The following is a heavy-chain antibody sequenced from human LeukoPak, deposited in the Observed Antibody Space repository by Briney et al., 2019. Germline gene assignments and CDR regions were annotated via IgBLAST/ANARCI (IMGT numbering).Heavy chain of an antibody. J-gene: IGHJ4*02. D-gene: IGHD6-13*01. Sequence: SETLSLNCSVSGGSITNSQYYWGWIRQSQGKGLEWIGRIYYDGRVDYNPPLESRVTISVDTSKNQLSLKVTSVTAADTAVDYCARHSDGYSSSYSVDYWGQGNLVTVSS. CDR2: IYYDGRV. CDR1: GGSITNSQYY. V-gene: IGHV4-39*01. CDR3: ARHSDGYSSSYSVDY.